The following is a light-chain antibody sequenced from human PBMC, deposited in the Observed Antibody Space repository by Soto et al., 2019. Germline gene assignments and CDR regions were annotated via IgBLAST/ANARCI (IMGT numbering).Light chain of an antibody. CDR3: SSYTSSSTLVV. CDR1: SSDVDGYNY. V-gene: IGLV2-14*01. CDR2: DVS. Sequence: QSSLTQPASVSGSPGQSITISCTGTSSDVDGYNYVSWYQQHPGKAPKLMIYDVSTRPSGVSNRFSGSKPGDTASLTISGLQAEDEADYYCSSYTSSSTLVVFGGGTKLTVL. J-gene: IGLJ2*01.